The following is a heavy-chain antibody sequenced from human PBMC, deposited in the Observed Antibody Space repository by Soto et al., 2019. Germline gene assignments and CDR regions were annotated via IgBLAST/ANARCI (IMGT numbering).Heavy chain of an antibody. CDR2: INTKTGGT. V-gene: IGHV1-2*02. CDR1: GYSFTDYY. Sequence: QVHLVQSGAEVKKPGASVKVSCKASGYSFTDYYMHWVRQAPGQGLEWMGWINTKTGGTNYAQRVQGRVTMSGDTSINTAYMELSRVRCDDTAVYYCARVGPTGWFDPWGQGTVVTVSS. J-gene: IGHJ5*02. CDR3: ARVGPTGWFDP.